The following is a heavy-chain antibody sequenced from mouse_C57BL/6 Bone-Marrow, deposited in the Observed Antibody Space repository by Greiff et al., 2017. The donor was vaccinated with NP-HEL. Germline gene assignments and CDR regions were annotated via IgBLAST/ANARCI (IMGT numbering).Heavy chain of an antibody. CDR2: IYPGSGST. Sequence: VQLQQPGAELVKPGASVKMSCKASGYTFTSYWITWVKQRPGQGLEWIGDIYPGSGSTNYNEKFKSKATLTVDTSSSTAYMQLSSLTSEDSAVYYCARSSNWDWYFDVWGTGTTVTVSS. D-gene: IGHD4-1*01. J-gene: IGHJ1*03. CDR1: GYTFTSYW. CDR3: ARSSNWDWYFDV. V-gene: IGHV1-55*01.